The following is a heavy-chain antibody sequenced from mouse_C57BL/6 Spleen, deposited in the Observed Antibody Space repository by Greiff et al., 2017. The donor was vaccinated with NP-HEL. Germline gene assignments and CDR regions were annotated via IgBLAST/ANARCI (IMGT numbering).Heavy chain of an antibody. J-gene: IGHJ2*01. V-gene: IGHV7-1*01. CDR1: GFTFSDFY. D-gene: IGHD3-1*01. CDR2: SRNKANDYTT. Sequence: EVKVVESGGGLVQSGRSLRLSCATSGFTFSDFYMEWVRQAPGKGLEWIAASRNKANDYTTEYSASVKGRFIVSRDTSQSILYLQMTALGAEDTAIYYCARDPGSRGDYWGQGTTLTVSS. CDR3: ARDPGSRGDY.